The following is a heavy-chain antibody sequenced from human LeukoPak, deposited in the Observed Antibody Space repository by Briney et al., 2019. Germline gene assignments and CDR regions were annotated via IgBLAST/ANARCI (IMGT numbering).Heavy chain of an antibody. J-gene: IGHJ4*02. V-gene: IGHV5-51*01. D-gene: IGHD3-22*01. Sequence: GESLKISCKGSGYSFTTYWIGWVRQMPGKGLEWMGIIYPGDSDTRYSPSFQGQVTISADKSISTAYLQWSSLKASDTAMYYCARSKVSRYDSSGHYYFDYWGQGTLVTVSS. CDR3: ARSKVSRYDSSGHYYFDY. CDR1: GYSFTTYW. CDR2: IYPGDSDT.